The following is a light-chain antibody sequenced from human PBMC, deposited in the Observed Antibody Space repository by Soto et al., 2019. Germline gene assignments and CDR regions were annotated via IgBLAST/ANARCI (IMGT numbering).Light chain of an antibody. Sequence: DIQMTQSPSTLSASVGDRVTITCRASQGISNWLDWYQQKPGKPPKLLIYDASGLDSGVPSRFSGSGYGTEFTLNISGLQPEDFATFYCQQYDSFPWTFGQGTNVDIK. CDR3: QQYDSFPWT. J-gene: IGKJ1*01. CDR1: QGISNW. V-gene: IGKV1-5*01. CDR2: DAS.